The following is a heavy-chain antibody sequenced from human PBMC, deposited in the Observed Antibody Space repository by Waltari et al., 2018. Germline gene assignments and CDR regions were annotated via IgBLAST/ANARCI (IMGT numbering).Heavy chain of an antibody. CDR2: IYYSGST. CDR3: EQTVALYPYYYGMDV. Sequence: QLQLQESGPGLVKPSETLSLTCTVSGGSLSRSSYYWGWIRQPPGKGLEWIGSIYYSGSTYYNPSLKSRVTISVDTSKNQFSLKLSSVTAADTAVYYCEQTVALYPYYYGMDVWGQGTTVTVSS. J-gene: IGHJ6*02. D-gene: IGHD3-16*02. CDR1: GGSLSRSSYY. V-gene: IGHV4-39*01.